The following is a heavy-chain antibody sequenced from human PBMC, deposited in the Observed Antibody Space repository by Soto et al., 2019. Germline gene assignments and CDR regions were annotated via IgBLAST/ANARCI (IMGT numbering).Heavy chain of an antibody. D-gene: IGHD3-3*01. CDR2: IYHSGST. Sequence: PSETLSLTCAVSGGSISSSNWWSWVRQPPGKGLEWIGEIYHSGSTNYNPSLKSRVTISVDKSKNQFSLKLSSVTAADTAVYYCARRAYDFWSGYYSRLDYWGQGTLVTVSS. V-gene: IGHV4-4*02. CDR3: ARRAYDFWSGYYSRLDY. J-gene: IGHJ4*02. CDR1: GGSISSSNW.